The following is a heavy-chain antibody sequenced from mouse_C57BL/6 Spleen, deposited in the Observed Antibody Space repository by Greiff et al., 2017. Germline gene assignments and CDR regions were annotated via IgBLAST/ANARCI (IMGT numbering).Heavy chain of an antibody. CDR2: IYPRSGDT. D-gene: IGHD1-1*01. J-gene: IGHJ1*03. Sequence: VKLVEPGAELVRPGASVKLSCKASGYTFTSYGMSWVKQRTGQGLEWIGEIYPRSGDTYYNEKFKGKATLTVDKSSSTAYMALRSLTSEDSADYFCARCDGSSEGYFGVWGTGTTVTVSS. V-gene: IGHV1-81*01. CDR1: GYTFTSYG. CDR3: ARCDGSSEGYFGV.